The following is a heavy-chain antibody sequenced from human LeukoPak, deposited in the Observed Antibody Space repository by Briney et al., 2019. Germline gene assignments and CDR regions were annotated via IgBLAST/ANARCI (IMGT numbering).Heavy chain of an antibody. J-gene: IGHJ4*02. CDR1: GGSISSTTYY. V-gene: IGHV4-39*01. CDR2: IYYTGST. D-gene: IGHD2-8*01. CDR3: ARDRACSNGICSYFDY. Sequence: SETLSLTCIVSGGSISSTTYYWGWIRQPPGKGLEWIGSIYYTGSTWYDPSLKGRVTLSADTSKNQFSLKLTSVTAADTAVYYCARDRACSNGICSYFDYWGQGTVVTVSS.